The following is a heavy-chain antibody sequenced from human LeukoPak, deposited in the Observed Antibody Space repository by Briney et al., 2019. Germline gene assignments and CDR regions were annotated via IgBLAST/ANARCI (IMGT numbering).Heavy chain of an antibody. CDR2: ISYDGSNK. J-gene: IGHJ4*02. D-gene: IGHD5-24*01. Sequence: GGSLRLSCAASGFTFSSYAMHWVRQAPGKGLEWVAVISYDGSNKYYADSVKGRFTISRDNSKNTLYLQMNSLRAEDTAVYYCARDEDGYNLHWGQGTLVTVSS. V-gene: IGHV3-30-3*01. CDR1: GFTFSSYA. CDR3: ARDEDGYNLH.